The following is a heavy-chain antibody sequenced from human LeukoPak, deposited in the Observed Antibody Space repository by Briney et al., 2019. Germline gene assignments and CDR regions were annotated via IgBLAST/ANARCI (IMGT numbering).Heavy chain of an antibody. D-gene: IGHD7-27*01. CDR3: ASATWGHNAFDI. V-gene: IGHV4-59*01. J-gene: IGHJ3*02. CDR1: GGSISSYY. Sequence: SETLSLTCTVSGGSISSYYWSWIRQPPGKGLEWIGYIYHSGSTNYNPSLKSRVTISVDTSKNQFSLKLSSVTAADTAVYYCASATWGHNAFDIWGQGTMVTVSS. CDR2: IYHSGST.